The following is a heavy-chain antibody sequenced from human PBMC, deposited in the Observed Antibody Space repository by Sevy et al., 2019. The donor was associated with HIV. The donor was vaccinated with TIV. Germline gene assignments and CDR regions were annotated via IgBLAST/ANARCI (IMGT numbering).Heavy chain of an antibody. CDR1: GFTFSKYS. Sequence: GGSLRLSCAASGFTFSKYSMSWVRQPPGKGLEWVSTLSFGCGEINHADSVKGRFTTSRDNSKNSLYLQMNNLSAEDTAVYYCAREGCTKPHDYWGQGTLVTVSS. J-gene: IGHJ4*02. V-gene: IGHV3-23*01. D-gene: IGHD2-8*01. CDR3: AREGCTKPHDY. CDR2: LSFGCGEI.